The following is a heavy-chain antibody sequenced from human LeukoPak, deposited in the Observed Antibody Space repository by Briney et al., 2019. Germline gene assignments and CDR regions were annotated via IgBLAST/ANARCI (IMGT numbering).Heavy chain of an antibody. J-gene: IGHJ5*02. Sequence: SETLSLTCTVSGGSISSYYWSWIRQPAGKGLEWIGRIYTSGSTNYNPSLKSRVTMSVDTSKNQFSLKLSSVTAADTAVYYCARSIVVVPAASSLGLFDPWGQGTLVTVSS. D-gene: IGHD2-2*01. CDR2: IYTSGST. CDR3: ARSIVVVPAASSLGLFDP. V-gene: IGHV4-4*07. CDR1: GGSISSYY.